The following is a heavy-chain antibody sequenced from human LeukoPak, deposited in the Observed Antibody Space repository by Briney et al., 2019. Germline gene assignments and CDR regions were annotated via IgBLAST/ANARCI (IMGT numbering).Heavy chain of an antibody. CDR1: GYTFTGYY. V-gene: IGHV1-2*06. D-gene: IGHD3-16*02. CDR3: ARDREITFGGVIAYCYYYMDV. Sequence: ASVKVSCKASGYTFTGYYRHWVRQAPGQGLEWMGRINPNSGGTNYAQKFQGRVTMTRDTSISTAYMELSRLRSDDTAVYYCARDREITFGGVIAYCYYYMDVWGKATTVTVSS. J-gene: IGHJ6*03. CDR2: INPNSGGT.